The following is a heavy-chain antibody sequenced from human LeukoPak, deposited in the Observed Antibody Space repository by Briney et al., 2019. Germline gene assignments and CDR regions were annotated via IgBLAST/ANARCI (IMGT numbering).Heavy chain of an antibody. Sequence: SETLSLTCTLSGGSISIYRWSWIRQPAGKGLGWMGRIDTSGNTNYNPSLNGRVTMSVDTSKTQFYLNLRSVTAADTAIYYCARGIVRGVSAPDIWGQGTMVTVSS. D-gene: IGHD3-10*01. J-gene: IGHJ3*02. V-gene: IGHV4-4*07. CDR2: IDTSGNT. CDR1: GGSISIYR. CDR3: ARGIVRGVSAPDI.